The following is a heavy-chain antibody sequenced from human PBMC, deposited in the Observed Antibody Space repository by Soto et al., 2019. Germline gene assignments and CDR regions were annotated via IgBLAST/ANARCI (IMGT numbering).Heavy chain of an antibody. Sequence: ASVKVSCKASGYTFTSYDINWVRQATGQGLEWMGWMNPNSGSTYYNPSLKSRVTISVDTSKNQFSLELTSVTAADTAVYYCARLNDFWSGYWYGMDVWGQGTTVTVSS. D-gene: IGHD3-3*01. V-gene: IGHV1-8*01. CDR2: MNPNSGST. CDR3: ARLNDFWSGYWYGMDV. J-gene: IGHJ6*02. CDR1: GYTFTSYD.